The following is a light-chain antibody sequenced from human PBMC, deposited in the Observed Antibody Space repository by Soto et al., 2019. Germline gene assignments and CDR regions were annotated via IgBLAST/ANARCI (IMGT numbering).Light chain of an antibody. CDR2: AAS. V-gene: IGKV1-39*01. J-gene: IGKJ1*01. Sequence: DIQMTQSPSSLSASVGDRVTITCRAIQSISTYLNWYQQKPGKAHKLLIYAASSLQSGVPARFSGSGSGTDFTLTISSLQPEDFETYYCQQTDSTPLTLGQGTKVEIK. CDR1: QSISTY. CDR3: QQTDSTPLT.